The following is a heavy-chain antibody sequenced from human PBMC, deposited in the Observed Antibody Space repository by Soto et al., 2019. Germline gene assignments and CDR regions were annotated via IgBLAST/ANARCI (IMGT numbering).Heavy chain of an antibody. CDR1: GYTFTSYG. CDR3: ARASYCSGGSCPPGDAFDI. CDR2: ISAYNGNT. D-gene: IGHD2-15*01. Sequence: ASVKVSCKAAGYTFTSYGISWVRQAPGQGLEWMGWISAYNGNTNYAQKLQGRVTMTTDTSTSTAYMELRSLRSDDTAVYYCARASYCSGGSCPPGDAFDIWGQGTMVTVSS. V-gene: IGHV1-18*01. J-gene: IGHJ3*02.